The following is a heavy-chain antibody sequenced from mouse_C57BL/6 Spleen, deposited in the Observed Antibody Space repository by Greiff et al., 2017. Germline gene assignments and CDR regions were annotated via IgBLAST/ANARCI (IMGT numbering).Heavy chain of an antibody. Sequence: VQVVESGPGLVAPSQCLSITCTASGFSLTSYAISWVRQPPGKGLEWLGVIGTGGGTNYNSPLNSSLSISKDNSKSQVFLKMNSLQTDDTARYYCARGHDGNSHWYLDVWGTGTTVTVSS. CDR2: IGTGGGT. V-gene: IGHV2-9-1*01. CDR3: ARGHDGNSHWYLDV. D-gene: IGHD1-1*01. J-gene: IGHJ1*03. CDR1: GFSLTSYA.